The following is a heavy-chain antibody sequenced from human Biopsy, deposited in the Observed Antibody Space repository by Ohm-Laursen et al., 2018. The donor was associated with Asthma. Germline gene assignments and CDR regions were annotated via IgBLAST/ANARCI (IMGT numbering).Heavy chain of an antibody. V-gene: IGHV1-69*13. CDR1: GGTFNTYV. CDR3: ARKAGSCISRTCYSLDF. Sequence: GASVKVSCKSLGGTFNTYVIGWVRQAPGQGLGGMGGINSVFGTTTYPQKFQDRVPITADDSTSTVYMELSSLRSEDTAVYYCARKAGSCISRTCYSLDFWGQGTLVTVSS. D-gene: IGHD2-2*01. CDR2: INSVFGTT. J-gene: IGHJ4*02.